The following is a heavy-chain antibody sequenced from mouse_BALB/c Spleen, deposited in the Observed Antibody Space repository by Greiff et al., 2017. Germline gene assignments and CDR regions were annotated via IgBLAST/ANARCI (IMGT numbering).Heavy chain of an antibody. V-gene: IGHV2-9*02. CDR1: GFSLTSYG. D-gene: IGHD3-3*01. CDR2: IWAGGST. J-gene: IGHJ4*01. Sequence: QVQLKESGPSLVAPSQSLSITCTVSGFSLTSYGVHWVRQPPGKGLEWLGVIWAGGSTNYNSALMSRLSISKDNSKSQVFLKMNSLQTDDTAMYYCARELGPYYAMDYWGQGTSVTVSS. CDR3: ARELGPYYAMDY.